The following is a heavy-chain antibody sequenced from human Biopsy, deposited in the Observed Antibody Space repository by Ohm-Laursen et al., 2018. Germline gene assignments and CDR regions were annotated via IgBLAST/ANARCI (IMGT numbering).Heavy chain of an antibody. CDR1: GYTYPDYY. J-gene: IGHJ6*02. D-gene: IGHD3-3*01. CDR2: IKPNNGDT. CDR3: ATRGGDDFWGGHYSEIYYYYNLDV. Sequence: ASVKVSCKASGYTYPDYYVHWVRQAPGQGLEWMGWIKPNNGDTDYSQRFQGRVTLAWDRSTSTGYMEVSSLRSGDTALYYCATRGGDDFWGGHYSEIYYYYNLDVWGQGTTVTVSS. V-gene: IGHV1-2*02.